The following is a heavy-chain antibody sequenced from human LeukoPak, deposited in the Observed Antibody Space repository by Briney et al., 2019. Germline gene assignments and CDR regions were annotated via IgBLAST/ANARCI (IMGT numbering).Heavy chain of an antibody. CDR2: INHSGST. CDR3: ARDSLYYYYYYMDV. CDR1: GGSFSGYY. V-gene: IGHV4-34*01. J-gene: IGHJ6*03. Sequence: PSETLSLTCAVYGGSFSGYYWSWIRQPPGKGLEWIGEINHSGSTNYNPSLKSRVTTSVDTSKNQFSLKRSSVTAADTAVYYCARDSLYYYYYYMDVWGKGTTVTVSS. D-gene: IGHD2-15*01.